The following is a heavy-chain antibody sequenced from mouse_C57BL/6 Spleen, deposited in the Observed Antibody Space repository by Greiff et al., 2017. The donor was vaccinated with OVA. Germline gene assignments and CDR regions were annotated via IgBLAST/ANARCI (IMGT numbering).Heavy chain of an antibody. V-gene: IGHV1-15*01. D-gene: IGHD2-1*01. CDR1: GYTFTDYE. CDR3: TEGNYQFDY. CDR2: IDPETGGT. J-gene: IGHJ2*01. Sequence: QVQLKESGAELVRPGASVTLSCKASGYTFTDYEMHWVKQTPVHGLEWIGAIDPETGGTAYNQKFKGKAILTADKSSSTAYMELRSLTSEDSAVYYCTEGNYQFDYWGQGTTLTVSS.